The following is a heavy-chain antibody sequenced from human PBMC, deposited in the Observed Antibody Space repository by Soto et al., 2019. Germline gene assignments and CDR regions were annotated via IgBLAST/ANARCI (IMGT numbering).Heavy chain of an antibody. V-gene: IGHV3-49*03. CDR1: GFTFGDYA. Sequence: PGGSLRLSCTASGFTFGDYAMSWFRQAPGKGLEWVGFIRSKAYGGTTEYAASVKGRFTISRDDSKSIAYLQMNSLKTEDTAVYYCTRDPIVGASSLGYYYGMGVWGQGTTVTVSS. D-gene: IGHD1-26*01. J-gene: IGHJ6*02. CDR2: IRSKAYGGTT. CDR3: TRDPIVGASSLGYYYGMGV.